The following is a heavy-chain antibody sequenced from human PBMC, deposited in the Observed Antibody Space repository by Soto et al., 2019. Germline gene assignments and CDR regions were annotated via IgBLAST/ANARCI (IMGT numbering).Heavy chain of an antibody. CDR1: GFTFSTYN. D-gene: IGHD2-15*01. J-gene: IGHJ6*02. Sequence: EVQLVESGGGLVKPGGSLRLSCAASGFTFSTYNMNWVRQAPGKGLEWVSSISSSSRYIYYADSVKGRFTISRDNAKNSLNLQMNSLRAEDTAVYYCARYCSGGSCYSYYYYGMDVWGQGTTVTVSS. V-gene: IGHV3-21*01. CDR2: ISSSSRYI. CDR3: ARYCSGGSCYSYYYYGMDV.